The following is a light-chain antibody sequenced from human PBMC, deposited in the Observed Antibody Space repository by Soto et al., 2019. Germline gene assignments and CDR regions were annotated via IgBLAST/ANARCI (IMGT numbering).Light chain of an antibody. CDR1: SSDVGSYNL. J-gene: IGLJ2*01. CDR3: CSYAGSSIVV. V-gene: IGLV2-23*01. CDR2: EGS. Sequence: QSALTQPASVSGSPGQSITISCTGTSSDVGSYNLVSWYQQHPGKAHKLMIYEGSKRPSGVSNRFSGSKSGNTASLTISGLQAEDEADYYCCSYAGSSIVVFGGGTKLTVL.